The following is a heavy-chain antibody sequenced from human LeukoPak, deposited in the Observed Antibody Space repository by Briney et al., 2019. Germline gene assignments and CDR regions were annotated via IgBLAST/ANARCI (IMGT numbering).Heavy chain of an antibody. CDR2: ISSTSSYI. J-gene: IGHJ6*03. CDR3: ARGSGGQQLIRGYYYMDV. D-gene: IGHD6-6*01. CDR1: GFTFSSYS. V-gene: IGHV3-21*01. Sequence: GGSLRLSCAASGFTFSSYSTNWVRQAPGKGLEWVSSISSTSSYIYYADSVKGRFTISTDNAKNSLYLQMSSLRAEDTAVYYCARGSGGQQLIRGYYYMDVWGKGTTVTVSS.